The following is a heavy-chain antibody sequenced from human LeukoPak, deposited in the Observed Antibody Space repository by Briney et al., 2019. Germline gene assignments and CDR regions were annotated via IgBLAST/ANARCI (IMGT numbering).Heavy chain of an antibody. V-gene: IGHV1-18*01. CDR2: ISTSNGDT. J-gene: IGHJ5*02. CDR3: ARDPYHRLGPPLDL. CDR1: GYTFFSSD. Sequence: GASVKVSCKASGYTFFSSDITWVRQAPGQGLEWIGRISTSNGDTNNAAKLQGRVTMTTDTSTSTVYMELGSLTFDDTAVYFCARDPYHRLGPPLDLWGQGTLVTVSS. D-gene: IGHD1-14*01.